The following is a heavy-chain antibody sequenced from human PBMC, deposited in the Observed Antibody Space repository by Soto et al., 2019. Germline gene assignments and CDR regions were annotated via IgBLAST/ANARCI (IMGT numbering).Heavy chain of an antibody. D-gene: IGHD3-16*01. Sequence: QAHLEQAGAEVKRPWASVKVSCKASGYTFSAFDINRLRQASGQVPEWMGWMNAKSGDTFFAQRFQGKFNMTWDTSLSTAYMEVGSLTSDDTAMYYCARGNPFNYAGFDVWGQGTTVAVSS. V-gene: IGHV1-8*01. CDR1: GYTFSAFD. CDR2: MNAKSGDT. J-gene: IGHJ6*02. CDR3: ARGNPFNYAGFDV.